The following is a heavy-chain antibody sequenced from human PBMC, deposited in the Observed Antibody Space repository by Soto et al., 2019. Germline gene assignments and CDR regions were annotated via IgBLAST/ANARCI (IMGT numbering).Heavy chain of an antibody. CDR3: ARTRGGYDPQVFDY. V-gene: IGHV4-59*01. J-gene: IGHJ4*02. D-gene: IGHD5-12*01. Sequence: SETLSLTCTVSGGSISSYYWSWIRQPPGKGLEWIGYIYYSGSTNYNPSLKSRVTISVDTSKNQFSLKLSSVTAADTAVYYCARTRGGYDPQVFDYWGQGTLVTVSS. CDR2: IYYSGST. CDR1: GGSISSYY.